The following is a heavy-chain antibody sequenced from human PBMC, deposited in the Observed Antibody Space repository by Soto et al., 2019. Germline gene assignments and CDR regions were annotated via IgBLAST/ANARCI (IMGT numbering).Heavy chain of an antibody. V-gene: IGHV5-10-1*01. Sequence: GESLKISCKGSGYSFTSYWISWVRQMPGKGLEWMGRIDPSDSYTNYSPSFQGHVTISADKSISTAYLQWSSLKASDTAMYYCALWFGELFPYYYGMDVRGQGTTVTVSS. CDR2: IDPSDSYT. D-gene: IGHD3-10*01. J-gene: IGHJ6*02. CDR3: ALWFGELFPYYYGMDV. CDR1: GYSFTSYW.